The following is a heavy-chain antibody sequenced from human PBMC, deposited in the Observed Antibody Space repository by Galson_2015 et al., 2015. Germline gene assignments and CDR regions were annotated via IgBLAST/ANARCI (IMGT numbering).Heavy chain of an antibody. CDR2: TYWDDDK. CDR1: GFSLSTRGVG. V-gene: IGHV2-5*02. CDR3: AHRPGRYWFDP. Sequence: PALVKPTQTLTLPCTFTGFSLSTRGVGVGWIRQPPGKALEWLALTYWDDDKRYSPSLKSRLTITKDTSKNQVVLTMTNMDPVDTAPYHCAHRPGRYWFDPWGQGALVTVSS. J-gene: IGHJ5*02.